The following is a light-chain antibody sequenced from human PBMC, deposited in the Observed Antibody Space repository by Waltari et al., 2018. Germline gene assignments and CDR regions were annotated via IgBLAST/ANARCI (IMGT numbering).Light chain of an antibody. J-gene: IGKJ2*01. CDR1: QSVSSY. Sequence: EIVLTQSPATLSLSPGESAHLSCMSSQSVSSYLAWYQQKPGQAPRLLIYGASNRSTGIPARFSGSGSGTDFTLTISSLEPEGFAVYYCQQRSNWPPMYTFGQGTKLEIK. V-gene: IGKV3-11*01. CDR3: QQRSNWPPMYT. CDR2: GAS.